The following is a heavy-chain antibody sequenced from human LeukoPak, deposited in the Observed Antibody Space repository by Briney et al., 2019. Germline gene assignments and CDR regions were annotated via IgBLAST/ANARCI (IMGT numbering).Heavy chain of an antibody. V-gene: IGHV3-23*01. Sequence: GGSLRLSCAASGFTFSSYAMSWVRQAPGKGLEWVSGISGSGGSTYYADSVKGRFTISRDNSKNTLYLQMNSLRAEDTAVYYFAKDLAVAGTSDYWGQGTLVTVSS. CDR3: AKDLAVAGTSDY. CDR1: GFTFSSYA. D-gene: IGHD6-19*01. J-gene: IGHJ4*02. CDR2: ISGSGGST.